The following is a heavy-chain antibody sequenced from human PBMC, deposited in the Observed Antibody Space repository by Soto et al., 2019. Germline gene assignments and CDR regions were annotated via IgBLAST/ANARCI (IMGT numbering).Heavy chain of an antibody. J-gene: IGHJ6*02. D-gene: IGHD2-15*01. CDR2: MNGDGSSI. V-gene: IGHV3-74*01. CDR1: GFTFSSYW. CDR3: ARMPIPCIGVNCHISNYYGWDV. Sequence: EVQLVESGGGLVQPGGSLRLSCAASGFTFSSYWMHWVRQAPGKGLVWVSSMNGDGSSISNADSVEGRFTISRDSAKNALYLKLSILRVEDTAVYYFARMPIPCIGVNCHISNYYGWDVWCQGTTVTVSS.